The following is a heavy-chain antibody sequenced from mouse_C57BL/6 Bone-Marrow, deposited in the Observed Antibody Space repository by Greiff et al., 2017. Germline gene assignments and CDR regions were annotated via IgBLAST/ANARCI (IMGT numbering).Heavy chain of an antibody. CDR1: GYTFTSYT. CDR2: INPSRGYT. CDR3: AKIRSYYGGYYFDY. V-gene: IGHV1-4*01. J-gene: IGHJ2*01. D-gene: IGHD1-1*01. Sequence: QVQLQQSGAELARPGASVTLSCKASGYTFTSYTLHWVKQRPGQGLEWIGYINPSRGYTKYNQKFKDKATLTADKSSSTAYMHLCILSSDDSSVYYCAKIRSYYGGYYFDYWVQGTTLTVSS.